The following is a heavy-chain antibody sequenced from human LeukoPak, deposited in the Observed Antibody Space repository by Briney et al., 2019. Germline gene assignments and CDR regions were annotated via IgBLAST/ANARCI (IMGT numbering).Heavy chain of an antibody. D-gene: IGHD1-26*01. CDR2: ISYDGSNK. V-gene: IGHV3-30*01. CDR3: ARSLSGSYSPYYYYYYMDV. CDR1: GFTFSSYA. Sequence: PGRSLRLSCAASGFTFSSYAMHWVRQAPGKGLEWVAVISYDGSNKYYADSVKGRFTISRDNSKNTLYLQMNSLRAEDTAVYYCARSLSGSYSPYYYYYYMDVWGKGTTVTVSS. J-gene: IGHJ6*03.